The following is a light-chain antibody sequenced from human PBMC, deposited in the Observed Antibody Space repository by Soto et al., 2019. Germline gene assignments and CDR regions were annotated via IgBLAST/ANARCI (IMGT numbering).Light chain of an antibody. V-gene: IGLV2-11*01. CDR3: CAYAGSDV. CDR1: SSDVGGYNY. CDR2: DVS. Sequence: QSALTQPRSVSGSPGQSVTISCTGTSSDVGGYNYVSWYQQHPGKAPKLMIYDVSERPSGVPDRVSGSKSGNAAALTASGLQAEYEADYYCCAYAGSDVFGTGTKLTVL. J-gene: IGLJ1*01.